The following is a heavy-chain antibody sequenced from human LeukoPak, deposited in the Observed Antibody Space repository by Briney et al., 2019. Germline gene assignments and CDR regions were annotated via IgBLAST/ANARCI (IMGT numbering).Heavy chain of an antibody. D-gene: IGHD3-10*01. CDR1: GLTVSSNS. J-gene: IGHJ4*02. Sequence: PGGSLRLSCAASGLTVSSNSMSWVRQAPGKGLEWVSVIYSGSTYYADSVKGRFTISRDNSKNTLYLQLNSLRAEETAVFYCAKAESHYYGSGSYSFDHWGQGTLVTVSS. CDR3: AKAESHYYGSGSYSFDH. CDR2: IYSGST. V-gene: IGHV3-66*03.